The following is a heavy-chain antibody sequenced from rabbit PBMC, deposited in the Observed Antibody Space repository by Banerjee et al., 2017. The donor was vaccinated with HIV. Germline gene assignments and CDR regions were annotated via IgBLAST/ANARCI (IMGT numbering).Heavy chain of an antibody. CDR1: GFSFSSSYC. D-gene: IGHD4-2*01. Sequence: QSLEESGGDLVKPGASLTLTCTASGFSFSSSYCMCWVRQAPGKGLEWIGCIDTGSSGASYYASWAKGRFTISKTSSTTVTLQMTSLTAADTATYFCARELLLWGPGTLVTVS. J-gene: IGHJ4*01. CDR3: ARELLL. V-gene: IGHV1S40*01. CDR2: IDTGSSGAS.